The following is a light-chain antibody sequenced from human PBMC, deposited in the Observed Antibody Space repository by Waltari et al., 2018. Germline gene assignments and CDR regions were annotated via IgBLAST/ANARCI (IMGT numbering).Light chain of an antibody. Sequence: EIVLTQSPGTLSLSPGERATLSCRASQSVGSTFLVWYQQKPGQAPRLLIYGTSNRATGIPDRFSGSGSGTEFTHTISRLEPEDFAVYYCQQYGISPPFTFGPGTKVDIK. CDR3: QQYGISPPFT. J-gene: IGKJ3*01. CDR1: QSVGSTF. CDR2: GTS. V-gene: IGKV3-20*01.